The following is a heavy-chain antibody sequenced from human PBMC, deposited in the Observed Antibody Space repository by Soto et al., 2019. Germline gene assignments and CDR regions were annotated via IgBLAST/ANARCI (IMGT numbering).Heavy chain of an antibody. CDR1: GYTFSNYY. V-gene: IGHV1-46*01. CDR3: ARDEGFCSGGSCTGWFDP. J-gene: IGHJ5*02. D-gene: IGHD2-15*01. CDR2: INPNGGTT. Sequence: ASVKVSCKASGYTFSNYYINWLRQAPGQGLEWVGVINPNGGTTMYAQKFQGRVNMTRDTSTNTIYMTLSSLRSEDTALYYCARDEGFCSGGSCTGWFDPWGQGTLVTVSS.